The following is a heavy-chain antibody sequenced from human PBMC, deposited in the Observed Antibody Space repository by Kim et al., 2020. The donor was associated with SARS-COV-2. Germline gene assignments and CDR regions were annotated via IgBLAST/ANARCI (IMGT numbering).Heavy chain of an antibody. CDR1: GFTFSDYY. Sequence: GGSLRLSCAASGFTFSDYYMSWIRQAPGKGLEWVSYISSSGSTIYYADSVKGRFTISRDNAKNSLYLQMNSLRAEDTAVYYCARGRENGIAPSAPYYYYYGMDVWGQGTTVTVSS. CDR2: ISSSGSTI. D-gene: IGHD6-13*01. V-gene: IGHV3-11*01. J-gene: IGHJ6*02. CDR3: ARGRENGIAPSAPYYYYYGMDV.